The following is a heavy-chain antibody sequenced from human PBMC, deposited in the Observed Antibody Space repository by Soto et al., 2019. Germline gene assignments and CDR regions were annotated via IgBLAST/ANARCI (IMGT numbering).Heavy chain of an antibody. D-gene: IGHD1-1*01. CDR2: INPSGGST. V-gene: IGHV1-46*01. CDR1: GYTFTSYY. Sequence: ASVKVSCKASGYTFTSYYMHWVRQAPGQGLEWMGIINPSGGSTSYAQKFQGRVTMTRDTFTSTVYMELSSLRSEDTAVYYCARALNGGNPGTDLFDYWGQGTLVTVSS. CDR3: ARALNGGNPGTDLFDY. J-gene: IGHJ4*02.